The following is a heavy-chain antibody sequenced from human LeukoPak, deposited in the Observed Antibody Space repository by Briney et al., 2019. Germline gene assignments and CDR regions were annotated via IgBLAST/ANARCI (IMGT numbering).Heavy chain of an antibody. CDR1: GYSISSGHY. Sequence: SETLSLTCAVSGYSISSGHYWGWIRQPPGKGLEWIGSIYHSGSTNYNPSLKSRVTMSVDTSENELSLKLSSVTAADTAVYYCARGTVIDCWGQGALVTVSS. D-gene: IGHD4-17*01. J-gene: IGHJ4*02. CDR2: IYHSGST. CDR3: ARGTVIDC. V-gene: IGHV4-38-2*01.